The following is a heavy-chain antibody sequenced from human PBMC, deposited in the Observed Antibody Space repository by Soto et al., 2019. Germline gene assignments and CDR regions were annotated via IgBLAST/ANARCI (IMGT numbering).Heavy chain of an antibody. V-gene: IGHV1-24*01. J-gene: IGHJ3*02. CDR1: GYTLTELS. CDR2: FDPEDGET. CDR3: ATGDIAARIFSFAFDI. Sequence: ASVKVSCKVSGYTLTELSMHWVRQAPGRGLEWMGGFDPEDGETIYAQNFQGRVTMTEDTSTDTAYMELSSLRSEDTAVYYCATGDIAARIFSFAFDISGRGTIVPVS. D-gene: IGHD6-6*01.